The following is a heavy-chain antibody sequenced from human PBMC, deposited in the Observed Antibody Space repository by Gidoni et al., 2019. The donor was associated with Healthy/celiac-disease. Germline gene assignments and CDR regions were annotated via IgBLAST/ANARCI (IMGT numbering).Heavy chain of an antibody. CDR1: GFTFRSYS. CDR2: ISSSSSYI. CDR3: ARGLGDDAFDI. J-gene: IGHJ3*02. Sequence: EVQLVESGRGLVIPGGSLSLSCAASGFTFRSYSMNWVRQAPGKGLEWVSSISSSSSYIYYADSVKGRFTISRDNAKNSLYLQMNSLRAEDTAVYYCARGLGDDAFDIWGQGTMVTVSS. V-gene: IGHV3-21*01. D-gene: IGHD3-16*01.